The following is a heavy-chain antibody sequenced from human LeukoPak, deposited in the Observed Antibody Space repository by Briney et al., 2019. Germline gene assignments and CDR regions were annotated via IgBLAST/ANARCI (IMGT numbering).Heavy chain of an antibody. CDR1: GFTFSTYA. J-gene: IGHJ4*02. Sequence: GGSLRLSCAASGFTFSTYAMTWVRQAPGKGLEWVSAISRDGTSIYYADSVKGRFTSSRDNSKTTLYLQMSNLRAEDTAVYFCAKNRATGLAFYDYWGQGTQVTVSS. V-gene: IGHV3-23*01. CDR2: ISRDGTSI. D-gene: IGHD5-24*01. CDR3: AKNRATGLAFYDY.